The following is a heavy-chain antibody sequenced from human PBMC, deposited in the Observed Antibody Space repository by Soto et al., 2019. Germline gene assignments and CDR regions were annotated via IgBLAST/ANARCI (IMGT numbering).Heavy chain of an antibody. CDR1: GYTFTSYG. D-gene: IGHD5-12*01. J-gene: IGHJ3*02. CDR2: ISAYNGNT. CDR3: ARDLVYSGYEEGVLFDI. Sequence: QVQLVQSGAEVKKPGASVKVSCKASGYTFTSYGISWVRQAPGQGLEWMGWISAYNGNTNYAQKLQGRVTMTTDTSTSTAYVELRSLRSDDTAVYYCARDLVYSGYEEGVLFDIWGQGTMVTVSS. V-gene: IGHV1-18*01.